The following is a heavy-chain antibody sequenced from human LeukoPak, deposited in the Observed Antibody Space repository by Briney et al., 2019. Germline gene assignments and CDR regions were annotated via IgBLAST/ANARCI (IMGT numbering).Heavy chain of an antibody. CDR3: EGGDDYS. J-gene: IGHJ5*02. V-gene: IGHV4-59*01. CDR1: GASTSGYY. D-gene: IGHD2-21*01. CDR2: IYHTGST. Sequence: KPSETLSLTCTVSGASTSGYYWSWIRQPPGKGLEWIGYIYHTGSTNYNPSLERRATLSLDTSRKQFSLKLSSVTAADTAVYYCEGGDDYSWSQGTLVTVSS.